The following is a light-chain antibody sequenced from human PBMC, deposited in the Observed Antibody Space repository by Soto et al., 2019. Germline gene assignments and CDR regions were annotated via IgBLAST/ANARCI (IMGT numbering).Light chain of an antibody. CDR3: QQFYDLPST. V-gene: IGKV1-33*01. J-gene: IGKJ5*01. CDR1: PDISHV. Sequence: IQMTQSPSALSASVGGRGTITCQASPDISHVFNRVPQRPGKAPKAPIYGASQLQTWDPSRVSGRGAGKDFTFTISSLQPDNSGTYYWQQFYDLPSTLGQGTRLGIK. CDR2: GAS.